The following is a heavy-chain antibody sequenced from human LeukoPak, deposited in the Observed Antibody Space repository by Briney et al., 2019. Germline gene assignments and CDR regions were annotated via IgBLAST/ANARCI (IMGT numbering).Heavy chain of an antibody. J-gene: IGHJ4*02. CDR1: GGSISSSSYY. V-gene: IGHV4-39*01. Sequence: SETLSLTCTVSGGSISSSSYYWGWIRQPPGKGLEWIGSIYYSGSTYYNPSLKSRVTISVDTSKNQFSLKLSSVTAADTAVYYCARWGYYDSSGYPKDSWGQGTLVTVSS. D-gene: IGHD3-22*01. CDR3: ARWGYYDSSGYPKDS. CDR2: IYYSGST.